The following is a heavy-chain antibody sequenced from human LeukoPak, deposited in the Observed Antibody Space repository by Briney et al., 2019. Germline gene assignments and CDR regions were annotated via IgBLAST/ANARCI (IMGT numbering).Heavy chain of an antibody. D-gene: IGHD2-2*01. CDR1: GYSISSGYY. Sequence: SETLSLTCAVSGYSISSGYYWGWIRQPPGKGLEWIGSIYHSGSTYYNPSLKSRVTISVDTSKNQFSLKLSSVTAADTAVYYCARDLYCSSTSCHELDYWAREPWSPSPQ. CDR2: IYHSGST. J-gene: IGHJ4*02. CDR3: ARDLYCSSTSCHELDY. V-gene: IGHV4-38-2*02.